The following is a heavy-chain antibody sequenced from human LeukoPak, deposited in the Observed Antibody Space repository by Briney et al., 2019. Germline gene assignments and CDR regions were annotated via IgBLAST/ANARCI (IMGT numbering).Heavy chain of an antibody. D-gene: IGHD4-11*01. CDR3: ARVLDSNYRYYYYMDV. CDR1: GYTFTSYY. V-gene: IGHV1-46*01. J-gene: IGHJ6*03. CDR2: INPSGGST. Sequence: ASVKVSCKASGYTFTSYYMHWVRQAPGQGLEWMGIINPSGGSTSYAQKFQGRVTMTRDTSTSTVYMELSSLRSEDTAVYYCARVLDSNYRYYYYMDVWGKGTTVTVSS.